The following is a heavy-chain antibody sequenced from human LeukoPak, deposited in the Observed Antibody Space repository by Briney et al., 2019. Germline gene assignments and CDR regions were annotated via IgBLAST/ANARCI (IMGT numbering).Heavy chain of an antibody. Sequence: GGSLRLSCAASGFTFSSYSMNWVRQAPGKGLEWVSSISSSSSYIYYADSVKGRFTISRDNAKNSLYLQMNSLRAEDTAVYYCARDRGIVVVIAKFDHWGQGTLVTVSS. CDR3: ARDRGIVVVIAKFDH. CDR1: GFTFSSYS. CDR2: ISSSSSYI. D-gene: IGHD2-21*01. J-gene: IGHJ4*02. V-gene: IGHV3-21*01.